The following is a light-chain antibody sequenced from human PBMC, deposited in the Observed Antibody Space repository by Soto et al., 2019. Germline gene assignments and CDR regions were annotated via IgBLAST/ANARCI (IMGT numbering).Light chain of an antibody. CDR3: SSFTTAHTVV. Sequence: QSALTQPASVSGSPGQSITISCTGTSSDVGAYDYVSWYQHHPGKAPKLMIHDLISQPLGISFRFSGSKSGYTAFMYFSGLQHEDEDDYCCSSFTTAHTVVFGGGTKVTVL. J-gene: IGLJ3*02. V-gene: IGLV2-14*03. CDR2: DLI. CDR1: SSDVGAYDY.